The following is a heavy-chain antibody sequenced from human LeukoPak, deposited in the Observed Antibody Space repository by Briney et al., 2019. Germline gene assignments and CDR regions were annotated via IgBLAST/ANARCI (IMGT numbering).Heavy chain of an antibody. J-gene: IGHJ4*02. CDR3: ARLSGYSSSSSFDY. Sequence: GESLQISCKGSGYRFTSYWIGWVRQMSGKGLEWMGIIYPGDSDTRYSPSFQGQVTISADKSISTAYLQWSSLKASDTAMYYCARLSGYSSSSSFDYWGQGTLVTVSS. CDR1: GYRFTSYW. V-gene: IGHV5-51*01. D-gene: IGHD6-6*01. CDR2: IYPGDSDT.